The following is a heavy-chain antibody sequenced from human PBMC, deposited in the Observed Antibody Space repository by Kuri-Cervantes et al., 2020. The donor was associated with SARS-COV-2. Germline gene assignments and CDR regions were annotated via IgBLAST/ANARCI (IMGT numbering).Heavy chain of an antibody. J-gene: IGHJ4*02. D-gene: IGHD4-23*01. V-gene: IGHV1-18*01. CDR1: GYTFTTYG. CDR2: ISTYNGNT. CDR3: ARSHTLYGGNSSPWDY. Sequence: ASVKVSCKASGYTFTTYGISWVRQAPGQGLEWMGWISTYNGNTNYAQILQGRVTMTTDTSTSTAYMELRSPRSFDTAVYYCARSHTLYGGNSSPWDYWGQGTLVTVSS.